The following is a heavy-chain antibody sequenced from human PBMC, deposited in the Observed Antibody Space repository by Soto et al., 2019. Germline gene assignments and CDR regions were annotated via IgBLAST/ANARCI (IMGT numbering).Heavy chain of an antibody. Sequence: QVQLVQSGAEVKKPGASVKVSCKASGYTFTSYDINWVRQATGQGLEWMGWMNPNSGNTGYAQKFQGRVTMTRNTSISTAYMELSSLRSEDTAVYYCARAPPWGEQWLVGWFDPWGQGTLVTVSS. D-gene: IGHD6-19*01. CDR3: ARAPPWGEQWLVGWFDP. J-gene: IGHJ5*02. V-gene: IGHV1-8*01. CDR1: GYTFTSYD. CDR2: MNPNSGNT.